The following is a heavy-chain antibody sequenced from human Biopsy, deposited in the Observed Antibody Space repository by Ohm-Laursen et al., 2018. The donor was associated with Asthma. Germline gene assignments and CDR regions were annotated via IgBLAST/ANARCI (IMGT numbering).Heavy chain of an antibody. CDR3: ARAVDYSHYYGIDV. J-gene: IGHJ6*02. CDR2: ISVYNGNT. CDR1: GYTFNSAG. V-gene: IGHV1-18*01. Sequence: SVKVSCKTPGYTFNSAGITWVRQAPGQGLEWMGWISVYNGNTKVAQKLQDRVTMITDTSTSTAYMELRSLRSDDAAVYFCARAVDYSHYYGIDVWGQGTTVTVS. D-gene: IGHD3-10*01.